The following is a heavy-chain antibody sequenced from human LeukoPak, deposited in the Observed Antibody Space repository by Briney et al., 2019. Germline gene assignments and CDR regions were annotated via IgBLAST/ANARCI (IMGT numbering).Heavy chain of an antibody. CDR2: MNPNSGNT. J-gene: IGHJ4*02. CDR1: GYTFTSYD. Sequence: ASVKVSCKASGYTFTSYDINWVRQATGQGLEWMGWMNPNSGNTGYAQKFQVRVTMTRNTSISTAYMELSSLRSEDTAVYYCARGRPFVCGGDCYHYWGQGTLVTVSS. CDR3: ARGRPFVCGGDCYHY. D-gene: IGHD2-21*02. V-gene: IGHV1-8*01.